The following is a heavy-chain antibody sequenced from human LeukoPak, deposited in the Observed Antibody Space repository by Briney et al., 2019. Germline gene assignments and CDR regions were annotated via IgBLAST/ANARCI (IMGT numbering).Heavy chain of an antibody. D-gene: IGHD6-19*01. CDR1: GYTFTSYY. Sequence: ASVKVSCKASGYTFTSYYMHWVRQAPGQGLEWMGIINPSGGSTSYAQKFQGRVTMTRDTSTSTVYMELSSPRSEDTAVYYCARDGGPSVAENWFDPWGQGTLVTVSS. CDR2: INPSGGST. V-gene: IGHV1-46*01. CDR3: ARDGGPSVAENWFDP. J-gene: IGHJ5*02.